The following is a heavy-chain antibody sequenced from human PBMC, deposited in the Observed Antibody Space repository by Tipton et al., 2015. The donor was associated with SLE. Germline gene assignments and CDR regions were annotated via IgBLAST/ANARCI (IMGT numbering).Heavy chain of an antibody. J-gene: IGHJ5*02. CDR3: ARDRGGRYSGSNRGHWFDP. CDR2: ITWDGGTT. Sequence: GSLRLSCAASGFTFDDYTMHWVRQRPGKGLEWVSLITWDGGTTYYADSVKGRFTISRDNSKSSLYLQMNSLTTEDTALYYCARDRGGRYSGSNRGHWFDPWGQGTLVTVSS. D-gene: IGHD1-26*01. V-gene: IGHV3-43*01. CDR1: GFTFDDYT.